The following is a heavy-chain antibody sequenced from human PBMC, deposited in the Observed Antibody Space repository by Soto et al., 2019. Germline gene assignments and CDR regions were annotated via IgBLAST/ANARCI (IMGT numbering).Heavy chain of an antibody. Sequence: PGGSLRLSCAASGFTFSSYSMNWVRQAPGKGLEWVSSISSSSSYTYYADSVKGRFTISRDNAKNSLYLQMNSLRAEDTAVYYCARDTTPTVIDYWGQGTLVTVSS. D-gene: IGHD4-4*01. CDR1: GFTFSSYS. CDR2: ISSSSSYT. CDR3: ARDTTPTVIDY. V-gene: IGHV3-21*01. J-gene: IGHJ4*02.